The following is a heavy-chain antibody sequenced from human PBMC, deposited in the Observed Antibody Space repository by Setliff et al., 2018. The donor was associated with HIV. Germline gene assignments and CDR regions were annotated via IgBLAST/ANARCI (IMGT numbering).Heavy chain of an antibody. J-gene: IGHJ3*02. CDR1: GDSINSGDSY. V-gene: IGHV4-31*03. CDR3: ARVSQDLLGAFDI. D-gene: IGHD7-27*01. CDR2: IYYSGST. Sequence: PSETLSLTCTVSGDSINSGDSYWTWIRHHPGKGPEWIGYIYYSGSTNYNPSLKSRVIISVDSSKNQFFLKLTSVTAADTAMYYCARVSQDLLGAFDIWGQGTMVTVSS.